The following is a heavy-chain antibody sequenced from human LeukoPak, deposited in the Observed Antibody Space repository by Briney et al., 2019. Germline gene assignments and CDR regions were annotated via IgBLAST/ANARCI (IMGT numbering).Heavy chain of an antibody. J-gene: IGHJ4*02. V-gene: IGHV3-23*01. D-gene: IGHD5-18*01. CDR2: ISGSGGST. CDR3: AKTPRGYTPWVDYFDY. CDR1: GFTFSSYA. Sequence: GSLRLSCAASGFTFSSYAMSWVRQAPGKGLEWVSAISGSGGSTYYADSVKGRFTISRDNSKNTLYLQMNSLRAEDTAVYYCAKTPRGYTPWVDYFDYWGQGTLVTVSS.